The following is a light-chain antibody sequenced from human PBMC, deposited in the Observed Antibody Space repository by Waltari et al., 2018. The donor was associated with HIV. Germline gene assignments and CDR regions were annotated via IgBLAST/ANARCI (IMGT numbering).Light chain of an antibody. J-gene: IGLJ1*01. Sequence: QSALTQPPSASGPPGQSVPIPCTATSSDVGAYNYVSWYKQHPGKAPKLMIYEVTKRPSGVPARFSGSKSGNTASLTVSGLQAEDEADYYCSSYAGGRGGVFGTGTTVTVL. CDR1: SSDVGAYNY. CDR3: SSYAGGRGGV. V-gene: IGLV2-8*01. CDR2: EVT.